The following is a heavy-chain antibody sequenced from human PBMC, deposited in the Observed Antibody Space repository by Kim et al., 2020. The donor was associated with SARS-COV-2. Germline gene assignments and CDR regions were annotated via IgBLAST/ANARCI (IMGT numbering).Heavy chain of an antibody. CDR3: AREYSSGWYGFLDV. V-gene: IGHV3-30-3*01. Sequence: GGSLRLSCAASGFTFSSYAMHWVRQAPGKGLEWVAVISYDGSNKYYADSVKGRCTISRDNSKNTLYLQMNSLRAEDTAVYYCAREYSSGWYGFLDVWGKGTTVTVSS. CDR2: ISYDGSNK. J-gene: IGHJ6*04. CDR1: GFTFSSYA. D-gene: IGHD6-19*01.